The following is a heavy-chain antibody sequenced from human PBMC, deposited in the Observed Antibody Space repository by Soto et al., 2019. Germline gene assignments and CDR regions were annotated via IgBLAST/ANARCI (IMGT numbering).Heavy chain of an antibody. CDR3: ARTPLFRIAAADIYGMDV. D-gene: IGHD6-13*01. CDR1: GYTFTGYY. J-gene: IGHJ6*02. V-gene: IGHV1-2*04. CDR2: INPNSGGT. Sequence: QVQLVQSGAEVKKPGASVKVSCKASGYTFTGYYMHWVRQAPGQGLEWMGWINPNSGGTNYAQKFQGWVTMTRDTSISTAYMELSRLRSDDTAVYYCARTPLFRIAAADIYGMDVWGQGTTVTVSS.